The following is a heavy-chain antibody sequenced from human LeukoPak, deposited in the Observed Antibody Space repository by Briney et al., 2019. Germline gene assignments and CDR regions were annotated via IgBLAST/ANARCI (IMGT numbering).Heavy chain of an antibody. CDR1: GYTFPGYF. CDR3: ARDLASTSNWEFDY. Sequence: ASVKVSCKASGYTFPGYFIHWVRQAPGQGLEWMGRIDPNSGDTEYAPKFQGWVTMTRDTSISTAYVEVRRLISDDTAVYYCARDLASTSNWEFDYWGQGTLVSVSS. V-gene: IGHV1-2*04. D-gene: IGHD1-26*01. J-gene: IGHJ4*02. CDR2: IDPNSGDT.